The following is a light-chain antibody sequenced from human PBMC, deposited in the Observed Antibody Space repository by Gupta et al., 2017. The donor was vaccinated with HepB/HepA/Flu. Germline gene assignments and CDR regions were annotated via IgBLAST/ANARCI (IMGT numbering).Light chain of an antibody. CDR1: SNDIGGYDS. CDR2: DVT. V-gene: IGLV2-14*03. CDR3: SAVSTTNNLVL. J-gene: IGLJ2*01. Sequence: GSPGQSITISCTGSSNDIGGYDSVSWYQQDPGQAPKLLIYDVTNRPSGVSNRFSGSKSGNTASLTISGLQAEDEADYYCSAVSTTNNLVLFGGGTKLTVL.